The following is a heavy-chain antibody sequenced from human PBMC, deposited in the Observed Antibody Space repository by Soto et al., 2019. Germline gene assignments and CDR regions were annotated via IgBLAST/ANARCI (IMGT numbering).Heavy chain of an antibody. J-gene: IGHJ4*02. CDR3: ARVGSGSGSFDY. CDR1: GGSISSRLYY. CDR2: IYFSGST. D-gene: IGHD3-10*01. Sequence: SETLSLTCTVFGGSISSRLYYWDWIRQPPGKGLEWIGNIYFSGSTNYNPSLKSRVTISVDTSKNQFSLKLSSVTAADTAVYYCARVGSGSGSFDYWGQGTLVTVSS. V-gene: IGHV4-39*07.